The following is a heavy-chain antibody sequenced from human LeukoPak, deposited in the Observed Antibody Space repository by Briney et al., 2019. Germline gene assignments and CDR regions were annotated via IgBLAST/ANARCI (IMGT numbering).Heavy chain of an antibody. Sequence: SDTLSLTCNVSGSSNGNGFFWASIRQSPGKGLEWIDNIQNGEHSYYNPSLKSRPTMPLDPSKNQLSVKLTSVTATDTDVFYCARGIGRFSTRSSCYLSFVYWGQGTLVTVSS. V-gene: IGHV4-38-2*02. D-gene: IGHD2-2*01. CDR1: GSSNGNGFF. CDR2: IQNGEHS. CDR3: ARGIGRFSTRSSCYLSFVY. J-gene: IGHJ4*02.